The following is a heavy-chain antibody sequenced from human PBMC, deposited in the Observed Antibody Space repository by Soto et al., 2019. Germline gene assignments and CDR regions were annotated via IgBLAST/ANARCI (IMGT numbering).Heavy chain of an antibody. J-gene: IGHJ6*02. CDR2: IIPIFGTA. CDR3: ARAPGSYYYGSGTVYYYYGMDV. D-gene: IGHD3-10*01. CDR1: GGTFSSYA. Sequence: QVQLVQSGAEVKKPGSSVKVSCKASGGTFSSYAISWVRQAPGQGLEWMGGIIPIFGTANYAQKFQGRVTITADESTSTAYMERSSLRAEDTAVYYCARAPGSYYYGSGTVYYYYGMDVWGQGTTVTVSS. V-gene: IGHV1-69*12.